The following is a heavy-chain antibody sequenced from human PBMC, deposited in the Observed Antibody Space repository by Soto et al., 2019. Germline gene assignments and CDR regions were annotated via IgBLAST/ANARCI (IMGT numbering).Heavy chain of an antibody. V-gene: IGHV4-59*08. CDR3: ARLGGHYQAFDR. J-gene: IGHJ4*01. D-gene: IGHD3-22*01. CDR1: GSPISSFY. CDR2: VYYTGTT. Sequence: SETLSLTCSVSGSPISSFYWGWFRQPPGQGLEWVGYVYYTGTTTYNPSLKSRVTISLDTSKSQFSLNLRSVTAADTAVYYCARLGGHYQAFDRWGQGTLVTVSS.